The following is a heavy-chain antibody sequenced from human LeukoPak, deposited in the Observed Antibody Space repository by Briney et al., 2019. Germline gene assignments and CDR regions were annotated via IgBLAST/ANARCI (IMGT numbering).Heavy chain of an antibody. V-gene: IGHV3-11*05. Sequence: PGGSLRLSCAASGFTFSDHYMAWIRQAPGKGLEWVSFISSSSGYANYADSVKGRFTISRDNAKNSLYLQMNSLRAEDTAVYYCAIDQSIYGYEIFDYWGQGILVTVSS. CDR2: ISSSSGYA. J-gene: IGHJ4*02. CDR3: AIDQSIYGYEIFDY. D-gene: IGHD5-12*01. CDR1: GFTFSDHY.